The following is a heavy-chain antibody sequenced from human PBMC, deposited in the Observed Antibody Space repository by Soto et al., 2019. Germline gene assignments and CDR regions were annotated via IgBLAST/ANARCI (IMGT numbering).Heavy chain of an antibody. CDR2: IKQDGREK. Sequence: GGSLRLSCAASGFTFSSDWMSWVRQAPGKGLEWVANIKQDGREKYYVDSVKGRFTISRDNAKNSLYLQMNSLRAEATAVYYCARARYYDSSGYYYGMDVWGQGTTVTVSS. CDR1: GFTFSSDW. J-gene: IGHJ6*02. V-gene: IGHV3-7*03. D-gene: IGHD3-22*01. CDR3: ARARYYDSSGYYYGMDV.